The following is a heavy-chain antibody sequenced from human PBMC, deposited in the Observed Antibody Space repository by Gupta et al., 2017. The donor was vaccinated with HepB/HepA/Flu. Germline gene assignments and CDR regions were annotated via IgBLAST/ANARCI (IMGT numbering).Heavy chain of an antibody. CDR3: PTTEESGDDDRDAFVI. Sequence: EVQLVESGGGLVQRGGSLRLSCAASGFTFRNYWMHWVRQATGKGLVGGSRINSDGSTDRKADDGKGRLTISREKEKNTRNMTKKSMGAEEVAGHYYPTTEESGDDDRDAFVIGRQGTMVTVSS. J-gene: IGHJ3*02. V-gene: IGHV3-74*01. CDR1: GFTFRNYW. CDR2: INSDGSTD. D-gene: IGHD5-12*01.